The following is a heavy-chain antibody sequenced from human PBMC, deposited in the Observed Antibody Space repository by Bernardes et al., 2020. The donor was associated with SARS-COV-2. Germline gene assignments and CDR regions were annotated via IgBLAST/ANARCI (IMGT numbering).Heavy chain of an antibody. CDR1: EFTFSSHS. CDR3: ARRDRYIQWADAFDI. V-gene: IGHV3-23*01. Sequence: GSLSLSCAASEFTFSSHSMSWVRQAPGKGLEWVSSISDSGYGTYYSDSLKGRITISRDNSKNTLYLQMSGLRVDDTAVYYCARRDRYIQWADAFDIWGQGTVVTVSS. D-gene: IGHD1-26*01. CDR2: ISDSGYGT. J-gene: IGHJ3*02.